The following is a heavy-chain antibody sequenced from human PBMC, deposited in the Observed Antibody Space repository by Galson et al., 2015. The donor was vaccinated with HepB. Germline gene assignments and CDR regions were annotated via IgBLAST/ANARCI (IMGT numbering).Heavy chain of an antibody. D-gene: IGHD6-13*01. CDR1: GYTFTSYA. V-gene: IGHV1-3*01. Sequence: SVKVSCKASGYTFTSYAMHWVRQAPGQRLEWMGWINAGNGNTKYSQKFQGRVTITRDTSASTAYMELSSLRSEDTAVYYCARDHTYSSSWYRFQHWGQGTLVTVSS. CDR2: INAGNGNT. J-gene: IGHJ1*01. CDR3: ARDHTYSSSWYRFQH.